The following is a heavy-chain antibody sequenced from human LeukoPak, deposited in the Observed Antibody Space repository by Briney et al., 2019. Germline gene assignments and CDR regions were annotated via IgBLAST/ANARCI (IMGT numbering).Heavy chain of an antibody. D-gene: IGHD2-15*01. CDR2: INQDGSEK. J-gene: IGHJ4*02. CDR3: ARSTTYSFLY. CDR1: GFTFSRYW. Sequence: GGSLRLSCAASGFTFSRYWMSWVRQAPGKGLEWVANINQDGSEKDYVDSVRGRFTISRDNAKNSLYLQINSLRAEDTAVYYCARSTTYSFLYWGQGTLVTVSS. V-gene: IGHV3-7*01.